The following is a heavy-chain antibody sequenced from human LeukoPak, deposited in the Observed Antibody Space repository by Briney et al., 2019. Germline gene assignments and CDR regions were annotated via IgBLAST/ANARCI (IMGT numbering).Heavy chain of an antibody. J-gene: IGHJ5*02. Sequence: ASVEVSCKASGYTFTSYGISWVRQAPGQGLEWMGWISAYNGNTNYAQKLQGRVTMTTDTSTSTAYMELRSLRSDDTAVYYCAREGAARSLKRHWFDPWGQGTLVTVSS. CDR3: AREGAARSLKRHWFDP. D-gene: IGHD6-6*01. CDR2: ISAYNGNT. V-gene: IGHV1-18*01. CDR1: GYTFTSYG.